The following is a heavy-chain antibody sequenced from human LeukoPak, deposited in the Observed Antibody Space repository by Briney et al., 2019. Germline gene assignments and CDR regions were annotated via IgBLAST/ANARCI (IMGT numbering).Heavy chain of an antibody. CDR2: ISSSSSYI. D-gene: IGHD3-22*01. V-gene: IGHV3-21*01. CDR1: GFTFSSYS. Sequence: GSLRLSCAASGFTFSSYSMNWVRQAPGKGLEWVSSISSSSSYIYYADSVKGRFTISRDNAKNSLYLQMNSLRAEDTAVYYCARSNYYYDSSGPSDYRGQGTLVTVSS. CDR3: ARSNYYYDSSGPSDY. J-gene: IGHJ4*02.